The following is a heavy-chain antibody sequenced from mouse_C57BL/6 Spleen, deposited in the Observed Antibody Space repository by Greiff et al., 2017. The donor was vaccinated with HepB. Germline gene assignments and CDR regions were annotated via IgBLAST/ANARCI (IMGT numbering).Heavy chain of an antibody. CDR2: IYPGDGDT. CDR3: ASQRDYGSSLDY. J-gene: IGHJ2*01. CDR1: GYAFSSSW. D-gene: IGHD1-1*01. Sequence: VKLMESGPELVKPGASVKISCKASGYAFSSSWMNWVKQRPGKGLEWIGRIYPGDGDTNYNGKFKGKATLTADKSSSTAYMQLSSLTSEDSAVYFCASQRDYGSSLDYWGQGTTLTVSS. V-gene: IGHV1-82*01.